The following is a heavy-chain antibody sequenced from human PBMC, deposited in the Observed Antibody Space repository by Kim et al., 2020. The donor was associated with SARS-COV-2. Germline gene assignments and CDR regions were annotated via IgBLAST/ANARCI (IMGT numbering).Heavy chain of an antibody. Sequence: TTDYADSVKGRFTISRDNSKNTFYLQVDSLRAEDTAVYFCAARFGYQFDYWGQGTLVTVSS. CDR3: AARFGYQFDY. J-gene: IGHJ4*02. CDR2: TT. D-gene: IGHD6-25*01. V-gene: IGHV3-23*01.